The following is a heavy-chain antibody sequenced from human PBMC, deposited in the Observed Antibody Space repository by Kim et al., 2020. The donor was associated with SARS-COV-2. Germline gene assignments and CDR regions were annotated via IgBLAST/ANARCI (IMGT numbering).Heavy chain of an antibody. J-gene: IGHJ4*02. D-gene: IGHD1-26*01. CDR2: ISSSSSTI. V-gene: IGHV3-48*02. Sequence: GGSLRLSCAASGFTFSSYSMNWVRQAPGKGLEWVSYISSSSSTIYYADSVKGRFTISRDNAKNSLYLQMNSLRDEDTAVYYCARDLAKWLVGATRGVGYWGQGTLVTVSS. CDR3: ARDLAKWLVGATRGVGY. CDR1: GFTFSSYS.